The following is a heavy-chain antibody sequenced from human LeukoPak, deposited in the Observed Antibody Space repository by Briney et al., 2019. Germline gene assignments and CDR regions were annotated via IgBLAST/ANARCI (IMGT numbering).Heavy chain of an antibody. CDR2: ISGYNGYT. D-gene: IGHD4-11*01. CDR1: GYTFTNYG. J-gene: IGHJ1*01. CDR3: ARDKAVTTELTQYFHH. Sequence: ASVKVSCKATGYTFTNYGVSWVRQAPGQGLEWMGWISGYNGYTNYAQKFQFRVTMTTDTSTSTAYMELRSLTSDDTAVYYCARDKAVTTELTQYFHHWGQGTLVTVSS. V-gene: IGHV1-18*01.